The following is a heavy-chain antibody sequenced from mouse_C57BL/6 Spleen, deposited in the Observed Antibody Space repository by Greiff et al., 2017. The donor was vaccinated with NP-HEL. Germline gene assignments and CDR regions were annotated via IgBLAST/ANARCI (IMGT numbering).Heavy chain of an antibody. Sequence: EVKLMESGAELVRPGASVKLSCTASGFNIKDYYMHWVKQRPEQGLEWIGRIDPEDGDTEYAPKFQGKATMTADKSSNTAYLQLSSLTSEDTAVYYCTTTVSYYYAMDYWGQGTSVTVSS. CDR1: GFNIKDYY. CDR2: IDPEDGDT. D-gene: IGHD1-1*01. CDR3: TTTVSYYYAMDY. V-gene: IGHV14-1*01. J-gene: IGHJ4*01.